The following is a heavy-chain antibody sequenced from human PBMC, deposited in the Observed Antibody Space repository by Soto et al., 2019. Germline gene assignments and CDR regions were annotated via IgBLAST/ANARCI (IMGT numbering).Heavy chain of an antibody. J-gene: IGHJ3*02. Sequence: EVQLVESGGGLVQPGGSLRLSCAASGFTFSSYWMHWVRQAPGKGLVWVSRINSDGSSTSYADSVKGRLTISRDNAKNTLYLQMNSLRAEDTAVYYCAKPLGITIFGVDDAFDIWGQGTMVTVSS. CDR1: GFTFSSYW. CDR3: AKPLGITIFGVDDAFDI. CDR2: INSDGSST. V-gene: IGHV3-74*01. D-gene: IGHD3-3*01.